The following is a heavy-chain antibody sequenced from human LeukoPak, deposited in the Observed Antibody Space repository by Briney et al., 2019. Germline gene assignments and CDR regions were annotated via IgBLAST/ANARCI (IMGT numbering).Heavy chain of an antibody. J-gene: IGHJ6*03. Sequence: SETLSLTCTVSGGSISSYYWSWIRQPAGKGLEWIGRIYTSGSTNYNPSLKSRVTMSVDTSKNQFSLKLSSVTAADTAVYYCARDYVGSYYYGSGSYPNYYYYYYMDVWGKGTTVTISS. D-gene: IGHD3-10*01. CDR2: IYTSGST. V-gene: IGHV4-4*07. CDR3: ARDYVGSYYYGSGSYPNYYYYYYMDV. CDR1: GGSISSYY.